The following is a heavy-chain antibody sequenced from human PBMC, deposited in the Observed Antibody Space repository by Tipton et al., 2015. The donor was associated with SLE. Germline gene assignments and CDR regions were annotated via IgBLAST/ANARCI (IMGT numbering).Heavy chain of an antibody. CDR3: ARGLFFRP. J-gene: IGHJ5*02. CDR1: GGSFSGYY. D-gene: IGHD2/OR15-2a*01. V-gene: IGHV4-34*01. CDR2: INHSGST. Sequence: TLSLTCAIYGGSFSGYYWSWIRQPPGKGLEWIGEINHSGSTNYNPSLKSRVTISVDTSKNQFSLKLSSVTAADTAVYYCARGLFFRPWGQGTLVTVSS.